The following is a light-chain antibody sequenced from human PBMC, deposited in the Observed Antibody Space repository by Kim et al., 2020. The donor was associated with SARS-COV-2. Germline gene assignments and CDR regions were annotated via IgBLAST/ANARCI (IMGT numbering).Light chain of an antibody. CDR2: RND. V-gene: IGLV1-47*01. Sequence: ELTQPPSASGTPGQRVTISCSGSSSNIGSNYVYWYQQLPGTAPKLLIYRNDQRPSGVPDRFSGSKSGTSASLAISGLRSEDEADYYCAAWDDSLSGVVFGGGTKLTVL. CDR3: AAWDDSLSGVV. CDR1: SSNIGSNY. J-gene: IGLJ2*01.